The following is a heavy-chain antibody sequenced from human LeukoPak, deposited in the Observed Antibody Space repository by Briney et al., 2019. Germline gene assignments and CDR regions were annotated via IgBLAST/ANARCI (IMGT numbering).Heavy chain of an antibody. Sequence: PGGSLRLSCTVSGFTFGDYAMSWFRQAPGKGLEWVGFIRSKTFGEATEYAASVKGRFTISRDDSKNIAYLQMNSLKTEDTALYYCTRSILFLAYWGQETLVTVSS. V-gene: IGHV3-49*03. J-gene: IGHJ4*02. CDR1: GFTFGDYA. D-gene: IGHD2-2*02. CDR3: TRSILFLAY. CDR2: IRSKTFGEAT.